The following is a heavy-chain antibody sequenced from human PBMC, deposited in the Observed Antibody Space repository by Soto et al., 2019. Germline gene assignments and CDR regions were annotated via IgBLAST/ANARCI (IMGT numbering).Heavy chain of an antibody. D-gene: IGHD3-9*01. CDR1: GGSFSGYY. Sequence: SENLSLTCAVYGGSFSGYYWSWIRQPPGKGLEWIGEINHSGSTNYNPSLKSRVTISVDTSKNQFSLKLSSVTAADTAVYYCARGGAIGRYFDWSFRDAFDIWGQGTMVT. V-gene: IGHV4-34*01. CDR3: ARGGAIGRYFDWSFRDAFDI. J-gene: IGHJ3*02. CDR2: INHSGST.